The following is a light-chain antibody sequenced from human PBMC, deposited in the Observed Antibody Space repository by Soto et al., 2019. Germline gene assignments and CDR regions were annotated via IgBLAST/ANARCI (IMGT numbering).Light chain of an antibody. CDR2: DAS. J-gene: IGKJ5*01. V-gene: IGKV1-33*01. CDR3: QQYENLPIT. Sequence: DIQLTQSPSSLSASVVDIVTITCQASQDIGNYLNWYQQKPGKAPKLLIFDASNLESGVPSRFSGSGSGTDFTFTISSLQPEDIATYYCQQYENLPITLGQGTRLEIK. CDR1: QDIGNY.